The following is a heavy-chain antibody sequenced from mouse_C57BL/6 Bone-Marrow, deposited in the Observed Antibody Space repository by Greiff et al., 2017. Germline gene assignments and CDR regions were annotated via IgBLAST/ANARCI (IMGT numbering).Heavy chain of an antibody. CDR3: ARMEFPYYYYFMDY. V-gene: IGHV2-2*01. CDR1: GFSLTSYG. CDR2: IWSGGST. J-gene: IGHJ4*01. Sequence: VKLMESGPGLVQPSQSLSITCTVSGFSLTSYGVHWVRQSPGKGLEWLGVIWSGGSTDYNAAFISRLSISKDNSKSQVFLEKNSLQADDTAIYYCARMEFPYYYYFMDYWGQGTSVTVSS.